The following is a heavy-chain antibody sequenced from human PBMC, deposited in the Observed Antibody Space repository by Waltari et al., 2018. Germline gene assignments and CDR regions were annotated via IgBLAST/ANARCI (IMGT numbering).Heavy chain of an antibody. J-gene: IGHJ4*02. V-gene: IGHV4-38-2*01. Sequence: GLVKPSETLSLTCAVSGYSISSGYYWGWIRQPPGKGLEWIGSFYHSGSTYYNPSLKLRVTISVATSKNQFSLKLSSVPAADTAVYYCARRGDYGDYVGYWGQGTLVTVSS. CDR1: GYSISSGYY. CDR3: ARRGDYGDYVGY. D-gene: IGHD4-17*01. CDR2: FYHSGST.